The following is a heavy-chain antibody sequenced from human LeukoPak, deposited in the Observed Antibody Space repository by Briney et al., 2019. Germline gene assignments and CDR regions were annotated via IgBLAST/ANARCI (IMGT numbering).Heavy chain of an antibody. V-gene: IGHV3-30*18. D-gene: IGHD2-15*01. Sequence: QPGRSLRLSCAASGFTFSSYGMHWVRQAPGKGLEWVAVISYDGSNKYYADSVKGRFTISRDNSKNTLYLQMNSLRDEDTAVYYCAKDGRYCSGGRCYSYVEEPTLLNFDYWGQGTLVTVSS. J-gene: IGHJ4*02. CDR2: ISYDGSNK. CDR1: GFTFSSYG. CDR3: AKDGRYCSGGRCYSYVEEPTLLNFDY.